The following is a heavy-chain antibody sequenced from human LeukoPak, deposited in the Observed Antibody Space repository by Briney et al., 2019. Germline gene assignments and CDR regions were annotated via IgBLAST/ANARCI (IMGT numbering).Heavy chain of an antibody. J-gene: IGHJ4*02. CDR3: ARVKEGAAYYDY. CDR1: GFTFSGYW. V-gene: IGHV3-7*04. CDR2: IKQDGSEK. D-gene: IGHD1-26*01. Sequence: GGSLRLSCAASGFTFSGYWMNWVRQAPGKGLEWVASIKQDGSEKYYVESVKGRCTVSRDNAMKSLYLQMNSLRAEDTAVYYCARVKEGAAYYDYWGQGTLVTVSS.